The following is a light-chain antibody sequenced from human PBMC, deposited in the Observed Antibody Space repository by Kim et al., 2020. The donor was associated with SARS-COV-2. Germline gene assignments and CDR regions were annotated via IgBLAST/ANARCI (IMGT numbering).Light chain of an antibody. CDR2: GKN. CDR3: NSRDSRCNHVV. CDR1: SLISCY. J-gene: IGLJ2*01. V-gene: IGLV3-19*01. Sequence: GQTGRITCHRVSLISCYASWDQQKPGQAPVLVIYGKNHRPSGIPDRFSGYSSGNPASLTIAGAQAEDEADYYCNSRDSRCNHVVFGGGTQRTVL.